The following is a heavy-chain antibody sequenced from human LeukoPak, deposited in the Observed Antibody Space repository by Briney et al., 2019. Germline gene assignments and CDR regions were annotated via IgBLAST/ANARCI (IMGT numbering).Heavy chain of an antibody. V-gene: IGHV3-53*01. J-gene: IGHJ4*02. CDR3: ARHNRGGYDFFDF. CDR2: IDTGGTT. CDR1: GFTVSFNY. Sequence: GGSLRLSCAASGFTVSFNYMNWVRQAPGEGLEWVSLIDTGGTTCYADSVEGRFTISRDSSKNTLFLQMNNLRADDTAVYYCARHNRGGYDFFDFWGQGTLVTVAS. D-gene: IGHD5-12*01.